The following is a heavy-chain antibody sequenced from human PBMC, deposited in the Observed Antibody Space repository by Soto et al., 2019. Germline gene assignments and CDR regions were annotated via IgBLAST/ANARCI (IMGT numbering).Heavy chain of an antibody. D-gene: IGHD3-10*01. CDR1: GYTFTSYD. Sequence: ASVKVSCKAAGYTFTSYDINWGRRATGQGLEWMGWMNPNSGNTGYAQKFQGRVTMTRNTSISTAYMELSSLRSEDTAVYYCARPRFSTSGPYNWFDPWGQGTLVTVSS. V-gene: IGHV1-8*01. J-gene: IGHJ5*02. CDR3: ARPRFSTSGPYNWFDP. CDR2: MNPNSGNT.